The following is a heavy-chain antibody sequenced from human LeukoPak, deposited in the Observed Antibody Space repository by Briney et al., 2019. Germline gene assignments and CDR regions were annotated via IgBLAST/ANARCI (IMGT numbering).Heavy chain of an antibody. D-gene: IGHD3-22*01. CDR2: MNPNSGNT. V-gene: IGHV1-8*03. J-gene: IGHJ3*02. CDR1: GYTFTSYD. Sequence: ASVKVSCKASGYTFTSYDINWVRQATGQGLEWMGWMNPNSGNTGYAQKFQGRVTITRNTSISTAYMELSSLRSEDTAVYYCARDYYDSSGSNDAFDIWGQGTMATVSS. CDR3: ARDYYDSSGSNDAFDI.